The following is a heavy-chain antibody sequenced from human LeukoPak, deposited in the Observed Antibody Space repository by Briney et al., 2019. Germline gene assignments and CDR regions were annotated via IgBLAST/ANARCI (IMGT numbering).Heavy chain of an antibody. CDR1: GGTFSSYA. V-gene: IGHV1-69*13. Sequence: ASVKVSCKASGGTFSSYAISWVRQAPGQGLEWMGGIIPIFGTANYAQKFQGRVTITADEFTSTAYMELSSLRSEDTAVYYCARPYCSGGSCYAFYYGMDVWGQGTTVTVSS. J-gene: IGHJ6*02. D-gene: IGHD2-15*01. CDR3: ARPYCSGGSCYAFYYGMDV. CDR2: IIPIFGTA.